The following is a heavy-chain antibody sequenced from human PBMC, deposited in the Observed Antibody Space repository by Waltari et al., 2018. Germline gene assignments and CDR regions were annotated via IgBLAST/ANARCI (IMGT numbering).Heavy chain of an antibody. J-gene: IGHJ6*02. CDR3: AGESGYPLYDYYYDYGMDV. CDR2: IIPIFGTA. D-gene: IGHD3-22*01. V-gene: IGHV1-69*05. Sequence: QGLEWMGGIIPIFGTANYAQKFQGRVTITTDESTSTAYMELSSLRSEDTAVYYCAGESGYPLYDYYYDYGMDVWGQGTTVTVSS.